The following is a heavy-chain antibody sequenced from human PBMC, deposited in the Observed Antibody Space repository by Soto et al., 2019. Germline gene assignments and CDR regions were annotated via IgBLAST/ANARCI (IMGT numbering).Heavy chain of an antibody. CDR2: ISHDGNNK. CDR1: GFTFNRHP. D-gene: IGHD2-15*01. J-gene: IGHJ4*02. V-gene: IGHV3-30-3*01. Sequence: QVQLVESGGGVVQPARSLRLSCAASGFTFNRHPLHWVRQAPGKGLEWVAVISHDGNNKYYADSVKGRFTISRDNSMNMLYLQMHGLRTEDTAIFYCARASGHIDATLHGPFDHWGQGALVTVSS. CDR3: ARASGHIDATLHGPFDH.